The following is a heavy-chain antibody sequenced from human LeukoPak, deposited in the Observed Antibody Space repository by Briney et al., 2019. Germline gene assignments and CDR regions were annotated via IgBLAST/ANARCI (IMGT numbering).Heavy chain of an antibody. CDR3: ARAPYCTNGVCSFDY. D-gene: IGHD2-8*01. Sequence: ASVKVSCKASGYTFTSYDINWVRQATGQGLEWMGWMNPNSDDSGYAQKLQGRVTMTPDTSTNTAYMDLRSLRSDDTAVYYCARAPYCTNGVCSFDYWGQGTLVTVSS. CDR2: MNPNSDDS. J-gene: IGHJ4*02. V-gene: IGHV1-8*01. CDR1: GYTFTSYD.